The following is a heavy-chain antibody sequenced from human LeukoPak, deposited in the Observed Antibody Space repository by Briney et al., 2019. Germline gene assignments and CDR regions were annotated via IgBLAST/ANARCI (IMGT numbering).Heavy chain of an antibody. Sequence: SSETLSLTCTVSGGSISSYYWSWIRQPPGKGLEWIGHLYYSGSTNYNPSLKSRVTMSIDTSGNQFSLKLSSVTAADTAVYYCARHGGTSTRDPESNWYFDLWGRGTLVTVSS. J-gene: IGHJ2*01. V-gene: IGHV4-59*08. CDR2: LYYSGST. CDR1: GGSISSYY. D-gene: IGHD2-2*01. CDR3: ARHGGTSTRDPESNWYFDL.